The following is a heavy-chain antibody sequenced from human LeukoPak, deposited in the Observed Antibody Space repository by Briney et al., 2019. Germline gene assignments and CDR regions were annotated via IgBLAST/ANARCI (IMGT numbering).Heavy chain of an antibody. J-gene: IGHJ4*02. D-gene: IGHD6-13*01. CDR1: GGSISSYY. V-gene: IGHV4-59*08. CDR2: IYYSGST. CDR3: ARYSSSWYPYYFDY. Sequence: SETLSLTCTVSGGSISSYYWSWIRQPPGKGLEWIGYIYYSGSTNYNPSLKSRVTISVDTSKNQFSLKLSSATAADTAVYYCARYSSSWYPYYFDYWGQGTLVTVSS.